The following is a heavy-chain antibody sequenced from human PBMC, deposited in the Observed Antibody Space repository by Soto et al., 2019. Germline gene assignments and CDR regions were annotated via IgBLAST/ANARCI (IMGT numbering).Heavy chain of an antibody. CDR1: GFTFSSYW. D-gene: IGHD6-6*01. CDR3: ARDHSSSSNWLWYYYYXMDV. J-gene: IGHJ6*02. V-gene: IGHV3-74*01. CDR2: INSDGSST. Sequence: PGGSLRLSCAASGFTFSSYWMHWVRQAPGKGLVWVSRINSDGSSTSYADSVKGRFTISRDNAKNTLYLQMNSLRAEDTAVYYCARDHSSSSNWLWYYYYXMDVWGQGTTVTVSS.